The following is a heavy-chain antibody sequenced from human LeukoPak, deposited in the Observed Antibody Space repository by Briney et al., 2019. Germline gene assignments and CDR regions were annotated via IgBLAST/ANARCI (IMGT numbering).Heavy chain of an antibody. CDR1: GGSFSGYY. J-gene: IGHJ3*02. Sequence: PSETLSLTCAVYGGSFSGYYWSWIRQPPGKGLEWIGEINHSGSTNYNPSLKSRVTISVDTSKNQFSLKLSSVTAADTAVYYCARAVWGYGPSDAFDIWGQGTMVTVSS. V-gene: IGHV4-34*01. CDR2: INHSGST. CDR3: ARAVWGYGPSDAFDI. D-gene: IGHD5-18*01.